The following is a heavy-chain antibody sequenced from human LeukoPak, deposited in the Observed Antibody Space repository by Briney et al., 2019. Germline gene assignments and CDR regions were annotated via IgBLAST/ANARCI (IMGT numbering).Heavy chain of an antibody. CDR1: GGTFSSYA. CDR2: IIPIFGTA. Sequence: SVKVSCKASGGTFSSYAISWVRQAPGQGLEWMGGIIPIFGTANYAQKFQGRVTITADESTSTAYMELSSLRSEDTAVYYCATPMPFRGATYYFDYWGQGTLVTVSS. V-gene: IGHV1-69*13. D-gene: IGHD1-26*01. J-gene: IGHJ4*02. CDR3: ATPMPFRGATYYFDY.